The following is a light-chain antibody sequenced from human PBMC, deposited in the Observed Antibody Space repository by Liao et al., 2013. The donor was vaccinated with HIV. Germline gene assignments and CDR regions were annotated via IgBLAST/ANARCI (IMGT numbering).Light chain of an antibody. V-gene: IGLV3-21*01. CDR2: HAS. Sequence: SYELTQPPSVSVSPGQTARITCSGNKLGEKYTSWYQQKPGQAPVLLIYHASDRPSGIPERFSGSNSGNTATLTISRVEPGDEADYYCQLWDSSSDHPYVFGTGTQVTVL. CDR1: KLGEK. CDR3: QLWDSSSDHPYV. J-gene: IGLJ1*01.